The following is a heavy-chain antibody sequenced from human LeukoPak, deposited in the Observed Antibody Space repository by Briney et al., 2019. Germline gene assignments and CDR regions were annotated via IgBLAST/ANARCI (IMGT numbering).Heavy chain of an antibody. CDR1: GYTFTSYY. D-gene: IGHD2-15*01. V-gene: IGHV1-46*01. CDR3: ATMPLTTPGAFDI. CDR2: INPSGGST. Sequence: ASVKVSCKASGYTFTSYYMHWVRQAPGQGFEWMGIINPSGGSTSYAQKFQGRVTMTRDTSTSTVYMELCSLRSEDTAVYYCATMPLTTPGAFDIWGQGTMVTVSS. J-gene: IGHJ3*02.